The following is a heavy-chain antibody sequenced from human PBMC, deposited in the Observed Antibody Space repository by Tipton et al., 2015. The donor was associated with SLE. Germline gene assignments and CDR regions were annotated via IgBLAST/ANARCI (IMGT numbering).Heavy chain of an antibody. J-gene: IGHJ6*03. V-gene: IGHV4-59*01. CDR2: IYYSGST. D-gene: IGHD4-17*01. Sequence: LRLSCTVSGGSISSYYWSWIRQPPGKGLEWIGYIYYSGSTNYNPSLKSRVTISVDTSKNQFSLKLSSVTAADTAVYYCARVLSSDYVYYYYYMDVWGKGTTVTVSS. CDR1: GGSISSYY. CDR3: ARVLSSDYVYYYYYMDV.